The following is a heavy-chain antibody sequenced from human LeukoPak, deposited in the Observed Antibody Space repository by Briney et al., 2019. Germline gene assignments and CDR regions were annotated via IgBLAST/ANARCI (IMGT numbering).Heavy chain of an antibody. CDR3: ATYDNWVAGDV. Sequence: GASLILSCAASECMFSDCWMSWVRQAPGKGPELVASINKDGSEGYYADSVKGRFTVSRDNAKNSLFLQMNNLRVEDTAIYYCATYDNWVAGDVWGQGTTVSVSS. V-gene: IGHV3-7*01. CDR1: ECMFSDCW. J-gene: IGHJ6*02. D-gene: IGHD1-1*01. CDR2: INKDGSEG.